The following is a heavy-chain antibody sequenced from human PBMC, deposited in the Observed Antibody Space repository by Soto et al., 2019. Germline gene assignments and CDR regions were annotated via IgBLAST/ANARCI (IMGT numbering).Heavy chain of an antibody. CDR1: GFTFSSYA. J-gene: IGHJ4*02. CDR2: ISGSGGST. V-gene: IGHV3-23*01. D-gene: IGHD2-15*01. Sequence: GGSLRLSCAASGFTFSSYAMSWVRQAPGKGLEWVSAISGSGGSTYYADSVKGRFTISRDNSKNTLYLQMNSLRAEDTAVYYCAKDLGETRIGHYFDYWGQGTLVTVSS. CDR3: AKDLGETRIGHYFDY.